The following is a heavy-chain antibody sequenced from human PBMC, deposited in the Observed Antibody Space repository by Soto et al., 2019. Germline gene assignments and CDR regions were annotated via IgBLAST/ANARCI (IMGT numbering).Heavy chain of an antibody. CDR2: ISSNGGST. J-gene: IGHJ4*02. D-gene: IGHD2-2*01. CDR1: GFTFSSYA. V-gene: IGHV3-64D*06. Sequence: PGWSLRLSCSASGFTFSSYAMHWVRQAPGKGLEYVSAISSNGGSTYYADSVKGRFTISRDNSKNTLYLQMSSLRAEDTAVHYCVKDLSARKYQLLRSGFDYWGQGTLVTVSS. CDR3: VKDLSARKYQLLRSGFDY.